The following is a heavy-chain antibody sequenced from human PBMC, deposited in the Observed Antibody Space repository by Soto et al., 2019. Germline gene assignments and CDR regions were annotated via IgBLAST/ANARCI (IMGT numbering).Heavy chain of an antibody. J-gene: IGHJ6*02. D-gene: IGHD2-2*01. V-gene: IGHV1-69*01. CDR3: ARSQGSSTSLEIYYYYYYGMDV. CDR1: GGTFGSYA. Sequence: QVQLVQSGAEVKKPGSSVKISCKASGGTFGSYAISWVRQAPGQGLEWMGGIIPIPGTANYEQKFQGRVTIAADESTSTAYMELSILRSEETAVYYCARSQGSSTSLEIYYYYYYGMDVWGQGTTFTVSS. CDR2: IIPIPGTA.